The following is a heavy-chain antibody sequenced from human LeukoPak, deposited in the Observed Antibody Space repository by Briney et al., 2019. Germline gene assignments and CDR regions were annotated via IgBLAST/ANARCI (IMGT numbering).Heavy chain of an antibody. CDR1: GGAITGYY. Sequence: PSETLSLTCTVSGGAITGYYWNWIRQSPGKGLEWIGFIFHGGNRNYNPSLKSRVTMSMDTSKSQFSLKVTSVTAADTAIYYCASGTMFGVITPHSCHYWGRGTQVIVSS. D-gene: IGHD3-10*01. CDR2: IFHGGNR. CDR3: ASGTMFGVITPHSCHY. J-gene: IGHJ4*02. V-gene: IGHV4-59*12.